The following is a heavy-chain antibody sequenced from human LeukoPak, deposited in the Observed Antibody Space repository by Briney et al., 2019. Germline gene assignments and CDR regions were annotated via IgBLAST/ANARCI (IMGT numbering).Heavy chain of an antibody. CDR3: AREHNYYDSSGLDY. CDR2: IYYSGST. Sequence: SETLSLTCTVSGGSISSYYWSWIRQPPGKGLEWIGYIYYSGSTNYNPSLKCRVTMSVDTSKNQFSLKLSSVTAADTAVYYCAREHNYYDSSGLDYWGQGTLVTVSS. CDR1: GGSISSYY. J-gene: IGHJ4*02. V-gene: IGHV4-59*01. D-gene: IGHD3-22*01.